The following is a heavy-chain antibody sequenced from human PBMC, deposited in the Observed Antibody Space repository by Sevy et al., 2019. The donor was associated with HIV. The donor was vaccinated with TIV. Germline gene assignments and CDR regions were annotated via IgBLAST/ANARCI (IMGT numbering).Heavy chain of an antibody. V-gene: IGHV4-59*08. CDR1: GGSITSLY. CDR2: IYYNGHI. Sequence: LSLICTVSGGSITSLYWNWIRQPPGKGLEWIANIYYNGHINYNPSLKSRVTLSLDTSKNQFSLRLSSVTAADTAMYYCAGENAWGRGYSWGQGTLVTVSS. D-gene: IGHD1-26*01. J-gene: IGHJ4*02. CDR3: AGENAWGRGYS.